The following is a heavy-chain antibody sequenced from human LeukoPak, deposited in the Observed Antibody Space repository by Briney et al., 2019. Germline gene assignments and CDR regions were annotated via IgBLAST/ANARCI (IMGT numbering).Heavy chain of an antibody. D-gene: IGHD4-17*01. CDR3: ARASTTVPNLLDH. CDR1: GFTFSSYW. V-gene: IGHV3-74*01. CDR2: INSDGSIT. J-gene: IGHJ4*02. Sequence: GGSLRLSCAASGFTFSSYWMHWVRQAPGKGLVWVSRINSDGSITGYADSVKGRFTISRDNSKNTLYLQTSSLRVEDTAVYYCARASTTVPNLLDHWGRGTLVTVSS.